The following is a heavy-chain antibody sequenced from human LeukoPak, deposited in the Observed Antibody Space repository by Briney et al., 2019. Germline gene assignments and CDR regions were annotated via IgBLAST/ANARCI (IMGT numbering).Heavy chain of an antibody. Sequence: SETLSLTCIVSGGSISSYCWSWIRQPPGKGLEWIGYIYYSGSTNYNPSLKSRVTISIDTSKNQFSLKLSSVTAADTAVYYCVGTAGTSSATNFDYWGQGTLVTVSS. CDR2: IYYSGST. D-gene: IGHD6-13*01. CDR3: VGTAGTSSATNFDY. V-gene: IGHV4-59*01. J-gene: IGHJ4*02. CDR1: GGSISSYC.